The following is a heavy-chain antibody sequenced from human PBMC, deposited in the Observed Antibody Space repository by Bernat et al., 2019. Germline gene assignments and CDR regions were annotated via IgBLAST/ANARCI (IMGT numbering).Heavy chain of an antibody. V-gene: IGHV4-39*01. CDR2: IYYSGST. D-gene: IGHD3-22*01. CDR1: GGSISSSSYY. J-gene: IGHJ5*02. CDR3: ARIVTDWFDP. Sequence: QLQLQESGPGLVKPSETLSLTCTVSGGSISSSSYYWGWIRQPPGKGLEWIGCIYYSGSTYYNPSLKSRVTISVDTSKNQFSLKLSSVTAADTAVYYCARIVTDWFDPWGQGTLVTVSS.